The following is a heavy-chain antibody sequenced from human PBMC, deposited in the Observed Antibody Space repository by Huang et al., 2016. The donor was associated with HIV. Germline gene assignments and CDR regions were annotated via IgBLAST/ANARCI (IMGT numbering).Heavy chain of an antibody. V-gene: IGHV1-24*01. J-gene: IGHJ4*02. CDR2: FEPEIGET. D-gene: IGHD3-9*01. CDR3: ATGFDVFFDF. CDR1: EYTLTELS. Sequence: QVQLVQSRAEVKKPGASVKVSCKVPEYTLTELSVPWVRQPPGKGFEWLGGFEPEIGETIYAQKFQGRVTRTEDTSTEPAFMELSGLRPEDTAVYYCATGFDVFFDFWGQGTLVTVSS.